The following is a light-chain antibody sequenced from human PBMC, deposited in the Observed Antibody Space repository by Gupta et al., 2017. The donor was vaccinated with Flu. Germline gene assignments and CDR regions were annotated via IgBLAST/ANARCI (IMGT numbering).Light chain of an antibody. J-gene: IGLJ3*02. CDR1: NIGSIN. CDR3: QVWDSSSDQVV. CDR2: ADR. V-gene: IGLV3-21*02. Sequence: SYVLTQAPSVSVPPGQTARITCRGNNIGSINLHWYRQKPGQAPVVVVYADRERPSGIPERFSGSNSGNTATLTTSRVEAGDEADYYCQVWDSSSDQVVFGGGTKLTVL.